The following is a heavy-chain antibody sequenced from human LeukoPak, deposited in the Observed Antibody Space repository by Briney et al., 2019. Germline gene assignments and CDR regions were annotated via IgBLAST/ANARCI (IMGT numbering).Heavy chain of an antibody. CDR1: GGTFSSYA. CDR3: ARGVEDGDYFEYFQH. J-gene: IGHJ1*01. Sequence: SVKVSCKASGGTFSSYAISWVRQAPGQGLEWMGRIIPILGIANYAQKFQGRVTITADKSTSTAYMELSSLRSEDTAVYYCARGVEDGDYFEYFQHWGQGTLVTVSS. V-gene: IGHV1-69*04. D-gene: IGHD4-17*01. CDR2: IIPILGIA.